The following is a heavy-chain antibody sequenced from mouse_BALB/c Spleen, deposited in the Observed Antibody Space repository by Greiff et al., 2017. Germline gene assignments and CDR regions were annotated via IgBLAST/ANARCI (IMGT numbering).Heavy chain of an antibody. CDR1: GFSLTSYG. Sequence: VQRVESGPGLVAPSQSLSITCTVSGFSLTSYGVHWVRQPPGKGLEWLGVIWAGGSTNYNSALMSRLSISKDNSKSQVFLKMNSLQTDDTAMYYCAREREVRQVFDYWGQGTTLTVSS. V-gene: IGHV2-9*02. CDR2: IWAGGST. CDR3: AREREVRQVFDY. J-gene: IGHJ2*01. D-gene: IGHD2-14*01.